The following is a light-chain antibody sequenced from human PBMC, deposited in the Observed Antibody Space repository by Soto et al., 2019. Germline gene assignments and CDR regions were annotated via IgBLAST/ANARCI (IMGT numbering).Light chain of an antibody. CDR2: DAS. J-gene: IGKJ1*01. V-gene: IGKV1-5*01. CDR1: QSVNTW. CDR3: QQYHAYSRT. Sequence: DSHMTQSPSTLSASVGDRVTITCRASQSVNTWLAWNQQKPGKAPKTLIYDASDLVSGVASRLSGSGSGTKLTLTIGSLQPDDFATDYCQQYHAYSRTFGQGTKVDI.